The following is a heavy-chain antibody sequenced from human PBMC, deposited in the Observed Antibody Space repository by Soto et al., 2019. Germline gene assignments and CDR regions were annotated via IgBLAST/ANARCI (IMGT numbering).Heavy chain of an antibody. CDR2: ISFHEIDK. CDR1: GFPLRSFG. V-gene: IGHV3-30*03. CDR3: ARGDRDVDY. Sequence: QVQLVESGGGVVQPGMSLRLSCVASGFPLRSFGVHWVRQAPGKGLDWVAFISFHEIDKYYEDYVKGRFTISKDNSKNSLYLEMNSLRPGDTAVYYCARGDRDVDYWGRGTLLTVSS. J-gene: IGHJ4*02.